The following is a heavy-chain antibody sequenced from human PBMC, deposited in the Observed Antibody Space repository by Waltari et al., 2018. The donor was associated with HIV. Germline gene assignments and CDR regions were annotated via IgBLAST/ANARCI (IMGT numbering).Heavy chain of an antibody. CDR2: ISWNGGVT. CDR3: ARDRGVTATGFFDY. Sequence: EVQLLESGGALVQPGRSLRLSCIVSGFTFDDHAMQWVRQAPGKGLEWVSGISWNGGVTVFADSVKGRFTISRDNAQNSLFLQMDNLRKDDAAFYYCARDRGVTATGFFDYWGQGTLVTVSS. CDR1: GFTFDDHA. D-gene: IGHD2-15*01. J-gene: IGHJ4*02. V-gene: IGHV3-9*01.